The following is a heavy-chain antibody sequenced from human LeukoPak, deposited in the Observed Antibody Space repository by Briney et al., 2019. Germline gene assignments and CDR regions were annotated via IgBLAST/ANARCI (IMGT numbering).Heavy chain of an antibody. CDR3: ARSPGPNTIFGVVTSSHFAY. J-gene: IGHJ4*02. Sequence: SETLSLTCTVSGGSISSYYWSWIRQPPGKGLEWIGYIYYSGSPNYNPSLKSRVTISVDPSKNQFSLKLSSVTAADTAVYYCARSPGPNTIFGVVTSSHFAYWGQGTLVTVSS. CDR2: IYYSGSP. V-gene: IGHV4-59*01. D-gene: IGHD3-3*01. CDR1: GGSISSYY.